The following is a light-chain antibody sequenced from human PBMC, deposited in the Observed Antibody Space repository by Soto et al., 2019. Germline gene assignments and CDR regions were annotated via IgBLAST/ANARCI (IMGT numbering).Light chain of an antibody. CDR2: DAS. V-gene: IGKV1-5*01. J-gene: IGKJ1*01. CDR1: QTISSW. CDR3: QQSYSTPGT. Sequence: DIQMTQSPSTLSGSVGDRVTITCRASQTISSWLAWYQQKPGKAPKLLIYDASSLESGVPSRFSGSGSGTEFTLTISSLQPEDFATYDGQQSYSTPGTFGQGTKVDIK.